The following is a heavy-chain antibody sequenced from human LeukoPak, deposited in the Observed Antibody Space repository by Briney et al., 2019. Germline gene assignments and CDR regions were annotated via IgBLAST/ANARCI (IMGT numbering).Heavy chain of an antibody. CDR3: AREWSAFDI. Sequence: PSETLSLTGTVSGGFGSDYKWNWIRQPPGKGLEWIGYIYSSGATNYNPSLKSRVTLSIDTSKNQFSLTLSSVIAADTAVYYCAREWSAFDIWGQGTMVTVSS. D-gene: IGHD2-8*01. J-gene: IGHJ3*02. CDR2: IYSSGAT. V-gene: IGHV4-4*08. CDR1: GGFGSDYK.